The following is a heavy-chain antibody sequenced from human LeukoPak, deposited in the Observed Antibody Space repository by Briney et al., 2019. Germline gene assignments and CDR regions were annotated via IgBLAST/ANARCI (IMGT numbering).Heavy chain of an antibody. D-gene: IGHD3-10*01. J-gene: IGHJ4*02. CDR2: ISHDGSYE. Sequence: GGSLRLSCAGSGFTFSSFGMHWVRQAPGKGLEWVAVISHDGSYEYYADSMKGRCTISRDTSKNTLYLQMNSLRAEDTAVYYCAKDGLWFGDLTYFDYWGQGVLVTVSS. V-gene: IGHV3-30*18. CDR3: AKDGLWFGDLTYFDY. CDR1: GFTFSSFG.